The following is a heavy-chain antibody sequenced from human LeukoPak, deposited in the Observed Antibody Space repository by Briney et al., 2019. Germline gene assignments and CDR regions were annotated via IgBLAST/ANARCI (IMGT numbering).Heavy chain of an antibody. Sequence: GGSLRLSCAASGFTFSSYAMSWVREAPGKGLEWVSAISGSGGSTYYADSVKGRFTISRDNSKNTLYLQMNSLRAEDTAVYYCAKNTITMVRGTPADYWGQGTLVTVSS. J-gene: IGHJ4*02. CDR2: ISGSGGST. V-gene: IGHV3-23*01. CDR3: AKNTITMVRGTPADY. D-gene: IGHD3-10*01. CDR1: GFTFSSYA.